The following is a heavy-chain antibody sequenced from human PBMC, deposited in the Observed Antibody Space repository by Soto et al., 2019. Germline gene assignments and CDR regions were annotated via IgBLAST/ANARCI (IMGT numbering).Heavy chain of an antibody. CDR2: IHWDDDQ. CDR1: GFSLDTPGVG. J-gene: IGHJ1*01. V-gene: IGHV2-5*02. CDR3: AATLRDKPRKYFQH. Sequence: HITLRESGPTLVKPTQTLTLTCTFSGFSLDTPGVGVGWIRQPPKKALEWLAVIHWDDDQFYSPSLQDRLTLTKDTSKDQVVLTMTNMDPVDTATYYCAATLRDKPRKYFQHWGQGTLVIVSS. D-gene: IGHD2-21*01.